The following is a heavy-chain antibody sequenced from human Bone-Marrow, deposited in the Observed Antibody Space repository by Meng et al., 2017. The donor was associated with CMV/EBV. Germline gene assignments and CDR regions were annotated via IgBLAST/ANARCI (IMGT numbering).Heavy chain of an antibody. Sequence: GGSLRLSCAASGFTFSNYGIHWVRQAPGKGLEYVSALSTKGGSTYYADSVKGRFTISRDNPKNTLYLQMNSLRAEDTAVYYCARAHIDYYGSGSYAPVDYYGMDVWGQGTTVTVSS. CDR3: ARAHIDYYGSGSYAPVDYYGMDV. V-gene: IGHV3-64*02. CDR2: LSTKGGST. D-gene: IGHD3-10*01. CDR1: GFTFSNYG. J-gene: IGHJ6*02.